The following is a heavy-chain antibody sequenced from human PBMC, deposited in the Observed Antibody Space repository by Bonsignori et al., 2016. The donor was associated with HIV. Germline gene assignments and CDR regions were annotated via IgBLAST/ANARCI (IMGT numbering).Heavy chain of an antibody. V-gene: IGHV4-59*01. J-gene: IGHJ3*01. D-gene: IGHD6-25*01. CDR1: SGSISNYY. Sequence: SETLSLTCTVSSGSISNYYWSWIRQPPGKGLEWIGYIYYSGSTNYNPSLKSRVTISLDTSKKQFSLNLSSVTAADTAVYFCARAPSKRLAFDVWGHGTMVTVSS. CDR2: IYYSGST. CDR3: ARAPSKRLAFDV.